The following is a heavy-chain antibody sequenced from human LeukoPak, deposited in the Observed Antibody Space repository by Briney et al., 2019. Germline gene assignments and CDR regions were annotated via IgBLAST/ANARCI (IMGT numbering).Heavy chain of an antibody. J-gene: IGHJ3*02. CDR2: ISGSGGST. CDR1: GFTFSSYA. V-gene: IGHV3-23*01. CDR3: AKITSSYYYDSSGYYGAFDI. Sequence: GGSLRLSCAASGFTFSSYAMSWVRQAPGKGLEWVSAISGSGGSTYYADSVKGRFTISRDNSKNTLYLQMNSLRAEGTAVYYCAKITSSYYYDSSGYYGAFDIWGQGTMVTVSS. D-gene: IGHD3-22*01.